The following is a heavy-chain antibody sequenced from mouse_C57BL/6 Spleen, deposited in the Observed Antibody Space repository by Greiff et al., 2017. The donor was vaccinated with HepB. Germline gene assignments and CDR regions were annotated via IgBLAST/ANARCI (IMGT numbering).Heavy chain of an antibody. V-gene: IGHV1-76*01. Sequence: QVQLQQSGAELVRPGASVKLSCKASGYTFTDYYINWVKQRPGQGLEWIARIYPGSGNTYYNEKFKGKATLTAEKSSSTAYMQLSSLTSEDSAVYFCARNKGLAYSNYVNYAMDYWGQGTSVTVSS. D-gene: IGHD2-5*01. CDR2: IYPGSGNT. J-gene: IGHJ4*01. CDR1: GYTFTDYY. CDR3: ARNKGLAYSNYVNYAMDY.